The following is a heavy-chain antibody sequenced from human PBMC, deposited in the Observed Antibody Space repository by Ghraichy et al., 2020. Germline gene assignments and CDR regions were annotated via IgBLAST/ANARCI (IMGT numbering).Heavy chain of an antibody. D-gene: IGHD3-3*01. V-gene: IGHV4-38-2*02. CDR3: AREKGSGVVITVFDY. CDR2: IYHSGST. J-gene: IGHJ4*02. Sequence: GSLRLSCTVSGYSISSGYYWGWIRQPPGKGLEWIGSIYHSGSTYYNPSLKSRVTISVDTSKNQFSLKLSSVTAADTAVYYCAREKGSGVVITVFDYWGQGTLVTVSS. CDR1: GYSISSGYY.